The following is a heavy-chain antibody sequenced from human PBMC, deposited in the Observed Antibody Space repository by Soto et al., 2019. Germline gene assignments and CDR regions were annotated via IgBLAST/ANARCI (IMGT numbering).Heavy chain of an antibody. V-gene: IGHV3-33*06. J-gene: IGHJ4*02. CDR3: ANTGPY. Sequence: QVQLVESGGGVVQPGRSLRLSCAASGFTFSSYGMHWVRQAPGKGLEWVAVIWFDGSNKFYADSVKGRFTISRDNSKNPVSLQMNSLRDEDSASYFGANTGPYWGQGTLVTVSS. CDR2: IWFDGSNK. CDR1: GFTFSSYG.